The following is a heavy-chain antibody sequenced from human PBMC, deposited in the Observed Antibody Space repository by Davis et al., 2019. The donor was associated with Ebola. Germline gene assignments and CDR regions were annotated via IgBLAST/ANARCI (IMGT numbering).Heavy chain of an antibody. D-gene: IGHD1-26*01. J-gene: IGHJ4*02. Sequence: PGGSLRLSCAAYALTLSSYSMNWVRQAPGKGLEWVSSISSSSSYIYYADSVKGRFTISRDNAKNSLFLQMNSLRAEDTAVYYCARDPGWERYFDYWGQGTLVTVSS. CDR3: ARDPGWERYFDY. CDR1: ALTLSSYS. CDR2: ISSSSSYI. V-gene: IGHV3-21*01.